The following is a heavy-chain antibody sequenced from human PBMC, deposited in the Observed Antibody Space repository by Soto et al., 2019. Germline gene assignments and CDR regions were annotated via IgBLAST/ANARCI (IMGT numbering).Heavy chain of an antibody. CDR1: GFTFGNNA. CDR2: ISSSSSYA. CDR3: ARLRFLEWLVPPPYGMDV. D-gene: IGHD3-3*01. J-gene: IGHJ6*02. V-gene: IGHV3-21*01. Sequence: PGGSLRLSCTGSGFTFGNNAMTWFRQAPGKGLEWVSSISSSSSYAYYADSVKGRFTISRDNAKNSLYLQMNSLRAEDTAVYYCARLRFLEWLVPPPYGMDVWGQGTTVTVSS.